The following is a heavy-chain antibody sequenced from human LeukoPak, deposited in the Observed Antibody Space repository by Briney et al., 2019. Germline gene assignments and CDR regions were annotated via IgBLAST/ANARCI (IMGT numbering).Heavy chain of an antibody. Sequence: GGSLRLSCAASGFTFSSHWMSWVRQAPGKGLEWVANIKQDGSEKYYVDSVKGRSTISRDNAKNSLYLQMNSLRVEDTAVYYCARDQYSSSSDYYYYMDVWGKGTTVTVSS. J-gene: IGHJ6*03. CDR2: IKQDGSEK. D-gene: IGHD6-6*01. V-gene: IGHV3-7*01. CDR3: ARDQYSSSSDYYYYMDV. CDR1: GFTFSSHW.